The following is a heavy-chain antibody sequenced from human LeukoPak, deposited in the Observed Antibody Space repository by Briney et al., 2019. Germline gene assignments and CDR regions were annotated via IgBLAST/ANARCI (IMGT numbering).Heavy chain of an antibody. CDR1: GFTFTNYW. V-gene: IGHV3-7*03. CDR3: ATASYFYGMAV. Sequence: PGGSLRLSCVASGFTFTNYWMSWVRQAPGKGLEWVAIIKQDGSEKYYVDAVKGRITVSRDNAKNPLYLQLNSLRAEDTVKYYCATASYFYGMAVWGQGTTVVVSS. J-gene: IGHJ6*02. CDR2: IKQDGSEK.